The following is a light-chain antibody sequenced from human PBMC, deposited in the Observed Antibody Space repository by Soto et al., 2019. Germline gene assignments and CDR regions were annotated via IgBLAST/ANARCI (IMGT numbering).Light chain of an antibody. J-gene: IGLJ1*01. V-gene: IGLV2-14*01. CDR2: EVS. Sequence: QSALTQPASVSGSPGQSVTISCTGTRIDVGAYNYVSWYQQQPDKAPKLILYEVSYRPSGVSDRFSGSKSGYTASLTISGLQAEDEADYYCNSHTSSGFRVFGTGTKLTVL. CDR3: NSHTSSGFRV. CDR1: RIDVGAYNY.